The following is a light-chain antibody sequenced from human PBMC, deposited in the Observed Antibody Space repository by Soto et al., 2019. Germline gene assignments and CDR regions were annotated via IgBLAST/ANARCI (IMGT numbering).Light chain of an antibody. CDR3: AAWDDSLNGLV. Sequence: QSVLTQPPSVSGALGQRVTISCTGSSSNIGAGYAVHWYQQLPGAVPRLVIYLNNNRPSGVPDRISGSKSGTSASLAISGLQSEDEADYSCAAWDDSLNGLVFGTGTKVTLL. V-gene: IGLV1-40*01. CDR2: LNN. J-gene: IGLJ1*01. CDR1: SSNIGAGYA.